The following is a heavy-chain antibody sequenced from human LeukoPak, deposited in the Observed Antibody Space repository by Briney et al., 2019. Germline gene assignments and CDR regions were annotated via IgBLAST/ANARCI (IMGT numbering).Heavy chain of an antibody. Sequence: GESLKISCKGSGYSFTSYWIGWVRQMPGKGLEWMGIIYPGDSDTRYSPSFQGQVTISADKSISTAYLQWSSLKASDTAMYYCARPGTYYDFWSGYDAFDIWGQGTMVTVSS. CDR2: IYPGDSDT. J-gene: IGHJ3*02. D-gene: IGHD3-3*01. V-gene: IGHV5-51*01. CDR1: GYSFTSYW. CDR3: ARPGTYYDFWSGYDAFDI.